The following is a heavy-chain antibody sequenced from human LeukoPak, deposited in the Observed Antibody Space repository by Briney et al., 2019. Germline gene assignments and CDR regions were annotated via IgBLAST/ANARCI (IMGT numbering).Heavy chain of an antibody. CDR2: IGGSGGST. CDR1: GFTFSSYA. CDR3: AKAEAPAAGSWNYYYGMDV. V-gene: IGHV3-23*01. Sequence: GGSLRLSCVASGFTFSSYAMSWVRQAPGKGLEWVSAIGGSGGSTYYADSVKGRFTVSRDDFKNTLYLQMNSLRVEDTAVYYCAKAEAPAAGSWNYYYGMDVWGQGTTVTVSS. J-gene: IGHJ6*02. D-gene: IGHD6-13*01.